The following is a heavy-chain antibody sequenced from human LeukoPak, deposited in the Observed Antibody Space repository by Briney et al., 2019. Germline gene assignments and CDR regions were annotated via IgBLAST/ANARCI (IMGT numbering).Heavy chain of an antibody. D-gene: IGHD6-13*01. CDR2: ISAYNGDK. Sequence: GASVKVSCKASGYTFTNYGISWVRQAPGQGLEWMGWISAYNGDKNYAQKLQGRVTMTTDTSTSTAYMELRSLRSDDTAIYYCAVRNTSSWSPFDFWGQGTLVTVSS. CDR3: AVRNTSSWSPFDF. V-gene: IGHV1-18*01. J-gene: IGHJ4*02. CDR1: GYTFTNYG.